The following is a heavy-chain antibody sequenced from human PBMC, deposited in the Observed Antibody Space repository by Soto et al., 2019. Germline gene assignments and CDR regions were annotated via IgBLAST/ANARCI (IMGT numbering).Heavy chain of an antibody. D-gene: IGHD2-2*01. CDR1: GFTFSSYG. Sequence: PGGSLRLSCAASGFTFSSYGMHWVRQAPGKGLEWVAVISYDGSNKYYADSVKGRFTISRDNSKNTLYLQMNSLRAEDTAVYYCAEANQAYCISTSCYPIFAYWGQGTLVTVSS. CDR3: AEANQAYCISTSCYPIFAY. V-gene: IGHV3-30*18. J-gene: IGHJ4*02. CDR2: ISYDGSNK.